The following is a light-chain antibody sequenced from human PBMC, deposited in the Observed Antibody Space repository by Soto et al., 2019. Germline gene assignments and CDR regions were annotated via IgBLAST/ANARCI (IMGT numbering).Light chain of an antibody. V-gene: IGLV2-14*01. CDR3: SSYTSGSTLV. J-gene: IGLJ3*02. CDR1: NSDVGGYNY. Sequence: QYALTQPASVSGSLGQTITISCTGTNSDVGGYNYVSWYQQHPGIAPKLIINEVRNRPSGISNRFSGSKSGNTASLTISGLQAEDEADYYCSSYTSGSTLVFGGGTKLTVL. CDR2: EVR.